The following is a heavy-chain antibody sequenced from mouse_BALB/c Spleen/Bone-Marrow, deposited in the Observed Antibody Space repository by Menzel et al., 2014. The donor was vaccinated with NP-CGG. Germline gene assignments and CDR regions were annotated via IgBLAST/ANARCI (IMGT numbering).Heavy chain of an antibody. J-gene: IGHJ4*01. CDR3: ARWLLPYYAMDY. CDR1: SYTFTNYY. CDR2: IYPVNVHA. V-gene: IGHV1S56*01. Sequence: VQLQQSGPELVKPGASVRISCKASSYTFTNYYIHWVKQRPGQGLEWIGWIYPVNVHANFNEKFRGKATLTADKSSSTAYMQLSSLTSEDSAVYFCARWLLPYYAMDYWGQGTSVTVSS. D-gene: IGHD2-3*01.